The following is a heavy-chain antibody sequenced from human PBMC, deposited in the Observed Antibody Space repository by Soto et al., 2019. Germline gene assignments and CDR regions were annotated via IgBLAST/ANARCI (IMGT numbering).Heavy chain of an antibody. J-gene: IGHJ5*02. Sequence: PSETLSLTCAVYGGSFSGYYWSWIRQPPGKGLEWIGEINHSGSTNYNPSLKSRVTISVDTSKNQFSLKLSSVTAADTAVYYCARGGIRIVVVPAARQDRRGLYNWFDPWGQGTLVTVSS. D-gene: IGHD2-2*01. CDR2: INHSGST. CDR3: ARGGIRIVVVPAARQDRRGLYNWFDP. V-gene: IGHV4-34*01. CDR1: GGSFSGYY.